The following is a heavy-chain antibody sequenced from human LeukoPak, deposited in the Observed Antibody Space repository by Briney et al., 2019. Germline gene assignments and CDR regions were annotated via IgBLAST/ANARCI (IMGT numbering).Heavy chain of an antibody. V-gene: IGHV4-4*07. CDR3: ARSAYYYDSSGSFDY. D-gene: IGHD3-22*01. Sequence: SETLSLTCTVSGGSISSYYWSWIRQPAGKGLEWIGRIYSSGSTNYNPSLKGRVTMSVDTSKNQFSLKLSSVTAADTALYYCARSAYYYDSSGSFDYWGQGTLVTVSS. CDR1: GGSISSYY. J-gene: IGHJ4*02. CDR2: IYSSGST.